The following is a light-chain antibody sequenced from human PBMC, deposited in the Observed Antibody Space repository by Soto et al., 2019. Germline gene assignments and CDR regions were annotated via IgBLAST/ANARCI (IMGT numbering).Light chain of an antibody. J-gene: IGKJ5*01. CDR3: QQYCSTPLT. CDR1: QSVSKYY. CDR2: GAS. V-gene: IGKV3-20*01. Sequence: EIVLTQSPGTLSLSPGERATLSCRAGQSVSKYYLAWYQQKPGQSPRLVTYGASCRAAGIPDRFSGSGSGTESSLTIIRLEPEDFSVYSCQQYCSTPLTFGQGTRLDI.